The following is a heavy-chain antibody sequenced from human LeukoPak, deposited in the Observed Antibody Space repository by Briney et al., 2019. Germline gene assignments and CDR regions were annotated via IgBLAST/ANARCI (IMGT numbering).Heavy chain of an antibody. CDR1: GDSISGNY. D-gene: IGHD6-19*01. Sequence: SETLSLTCTVSGDSISGNYWTWIRQPPGKGLGWIGSINYSGSTHHNPSLKSRVTISVDTTKNQFSLKLSSVTAADTAVYYCARQRPEQWLIPYYFDYWGQGTLVSVSS. V-gene: IGHV4-39*01. J-gene: IGHJ4*02. CDR3: ARQRPEQWLIPYYFDY. CDR2: INYSGST.